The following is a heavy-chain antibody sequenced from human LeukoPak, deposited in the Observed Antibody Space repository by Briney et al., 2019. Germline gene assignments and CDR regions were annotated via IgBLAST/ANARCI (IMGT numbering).Heavy chain of an antibody. CDR1: GFTFSSFA. Sequence: GGSLRLSCAASGFTFSSFAMSWVRQAPGRGLEWVSSISNGADSTSYADSVQGRFTVSRDNSRNTLYLQMNGLRDEDTAVYFCAKNQRYCSITSCYTWGQGTLVTVSS. CDR3: AKNQRYCSITSCYT. CDR2: ISNGADST. D-gene: IGHD2-2*02. J-gene: IGHJ4*02. V-gene: IGHV3-23*01.